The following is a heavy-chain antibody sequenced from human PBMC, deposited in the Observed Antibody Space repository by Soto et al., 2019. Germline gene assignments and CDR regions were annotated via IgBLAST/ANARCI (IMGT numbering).Heavy chain of an antibody. Sequence: SQTLSVTCVGSRASLSSNSVAGKCVGQSPWSGLEWLGRTYYRSRWYSDYAVSVRSRIDINANTSKNQVSLQLNSVTPEDTAVYYCARSEEDSDYYYYGMDVWGQGTTVTVSS. CDR1: RASLSSNSVA. J-gene: IGHJ6*01. V-gene: IGHV6-1*01. CDR2: TYYRSRWYS. CDR3: ARSEEDSDYYYYGMDV. D-gene: IGHD2-15*01.